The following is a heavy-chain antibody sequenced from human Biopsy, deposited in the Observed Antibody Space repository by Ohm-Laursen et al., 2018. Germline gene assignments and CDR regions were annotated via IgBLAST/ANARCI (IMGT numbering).Heavy chain of an antibody. CDR3: VRGVDYYDPYHYYALDV. V-gene: IGHV4-34*01. Sequence: PSDTLSLTWAVYGESFNGYYWSWIRQTPEKGLEWIGEINHSGRTNYNPSLKSRVTISVDTSKNQFSLKVRSVTAADTAVYYCVRGVDYYDPYHYYALDVWGQGTTVTVSS. J-gene: IGHJ6*02. CDR2: INHSGRT. D-gene: IGHD3-22*01. CDR1: GESFNGYY.